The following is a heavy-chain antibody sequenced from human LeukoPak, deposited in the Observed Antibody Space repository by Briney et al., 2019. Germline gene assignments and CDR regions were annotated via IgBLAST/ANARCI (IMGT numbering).Heavy chain of an antibody. Sequence: PGGSLRLSCAASGFTFDDYGMGWVRQVPGKGLEWVSGINWNGVSTGYADSVKGRSTISRDNAKNSLYLQMNSLRAEDTALYYCARNSGWYAWARELYHYYMDVWGKGTTVTVSS. CDR1: GFTFDDYG. V-gene: IGHV3-20*04. D-gene: IGHD6-19*01. J-gene: IGHJ6*03. CDR3: ARNSGWYAWARELYHYYMDV. CDR2: INWNGVST.